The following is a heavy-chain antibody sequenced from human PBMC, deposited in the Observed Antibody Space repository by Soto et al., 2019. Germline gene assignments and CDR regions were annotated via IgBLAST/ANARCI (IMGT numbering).Heavy chain of an antibody. V-gene: IGHV1-2*02. CDR3: ATGDQYYFEY. CDR1: GYTFTHWY. J-gene: IGHJ4*02. Sequence: ASVKVSGKASGYTFTHWYVPWVRQAPGQGLEWMGWINPSSGGTKNTQRFQGRLTMARDTSITTVYMDLTSLRPDDTAVYFCATGDQYYFEYWSQGTLVTVSS. CDR2: INPSSGGT. D-gene: IGHD3-10*01.